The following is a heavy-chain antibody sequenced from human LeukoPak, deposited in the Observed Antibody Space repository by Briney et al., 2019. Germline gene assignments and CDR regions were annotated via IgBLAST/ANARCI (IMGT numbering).Heavy chain of an antibody. V-gene: IGHV3-20*04. CDR2: INWNGGST. D-gene: IGHD2-2*01. J-gene: IGHJ3*02. Sequence: GGSLRLSCAASGFTFDDYGMSWVRQAPGKGLEWVSGINWNGGSTGYADSVKGRFTISRDNAKNSLYLKMNSLRDEDTALYYCARERGYCSSTSCYPDAFDIWGQGTMVTVSS. CDR3: ARERGYCSSTSCYPDAFDI. CDR1: GFTFDDYG.